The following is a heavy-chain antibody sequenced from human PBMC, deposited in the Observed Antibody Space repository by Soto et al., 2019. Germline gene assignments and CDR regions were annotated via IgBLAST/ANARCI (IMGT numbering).Heavy chain of an antibody. D-gene: IGHD5-12*01. CDR2: IIPTLHIA. CDR3: ARHKGVATVLDY. Sequence: QVQLVQSGAEVKKPGSSVKVSCKASGGSFSSYTFSWVRQAPGQGLEWMGRIIPTLHIANYEQKFQGRVPMTADESTGTDDMELSSLRSDDTAVYYCARHKGVATVLDYWGQGTLVPVSS. V-gene: IGHV1-69*02. J-gene: IGHJ4*02. CDR1: GGSFSSYT.